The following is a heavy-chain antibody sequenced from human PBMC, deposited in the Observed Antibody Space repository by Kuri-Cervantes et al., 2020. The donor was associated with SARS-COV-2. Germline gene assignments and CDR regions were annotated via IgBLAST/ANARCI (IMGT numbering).Heavy chain of an antibody. Sequence: SQTLSLTCAVSGYSISSGYYWGWIRQPPGKGLEWIGSIYYSGSTYYNPSLKSRVTISVDTSKNQFSLKLSSVTAADTAVYYCARHYITRYFDLWGRGTRVTVSS. J-gene: IGHJ2*01. CDR2: IYYSGST. CDR1: GYSISSGYY. V-gene: IGHV4-38-2*01. CDR3: ARHYITRYFDL. D-gene: IGHD2-2*01.